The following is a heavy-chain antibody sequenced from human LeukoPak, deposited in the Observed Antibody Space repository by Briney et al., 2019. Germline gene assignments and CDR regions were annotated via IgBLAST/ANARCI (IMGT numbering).Heavy chain of an antibody. V-gene: IGHV1-69-2*01. CDR1: GYTLSDYY. J-gene: IGHJ4*02. CDR2: VDPEDGET. Sequence: TVKISRKVSGYTLSDYYMHSVQQAPGKGLEWMGLVDPEDGETIYAEKFQGRVTITANKSTDTAYMELSSLRSEDTAVYYCATSKFGGVIVIPGYWGQGTLVTVSS. CDR3: ATSKFGGVIVIPGY. D-gene: IGHD3-16*02.